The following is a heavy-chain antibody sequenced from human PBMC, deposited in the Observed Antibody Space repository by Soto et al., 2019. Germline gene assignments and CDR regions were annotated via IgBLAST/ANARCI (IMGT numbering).Heavy chain of an antibody. J-gene: IGHJ3*01. D-gene: IGHD2-21*02. CDR3: ATTVVLTANRRGFDAFDV. Sequence: QVQLQESGPGLVKPSETLSLACDVSGASMRNYFWTWVRQSPGKGLEWSGSVSDSGSAHYHPSLKSRVTISLDASSNQCSLRLNSVTAADAAVYYCATTVVLTANRRGFDAFDVWGQGTMVTVSS. V-gene: IGHV4-59*01. CDR1: GASMRNYF. CDR2: VSDSGSA.